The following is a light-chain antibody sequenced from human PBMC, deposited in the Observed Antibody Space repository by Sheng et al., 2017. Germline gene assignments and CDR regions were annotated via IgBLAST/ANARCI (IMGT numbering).Light chain of an antibody. V-gene: IGKV3-20*01. Sequence: EIVLTQSPGTLSLSPGERATLSCRASPSVGSSYLAWYQLKPGQAPRLLIYDASSRVTGIPDRFSGSGIGTDFTLTISRLEPEDFATYYCQKYNSAPFTFGPGTKVDIK. CDR2: DAS. J-gene: IGKJ3*01. CDR3: QKYNSAPFT. CDR1: PSVGSSY.